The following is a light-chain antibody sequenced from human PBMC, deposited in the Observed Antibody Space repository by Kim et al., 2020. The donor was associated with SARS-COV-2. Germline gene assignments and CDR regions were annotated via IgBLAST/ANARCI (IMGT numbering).Light chain of an antibody. CDR3: LQYGSSPRT. CDR1: QSVNSNY. Sequence: LSPGESAILSCRASQSVNSNYFAWLQQKPGQAPRLLIYGISSRATGTPDRFSGSGSGTDFTLTITRLEPEDFAVYYCLQYGSSPRTFGQGTKLEI. J-gene: IGKJ2*01. V-gene: IGKV3-20*01. CDR2: GIS.